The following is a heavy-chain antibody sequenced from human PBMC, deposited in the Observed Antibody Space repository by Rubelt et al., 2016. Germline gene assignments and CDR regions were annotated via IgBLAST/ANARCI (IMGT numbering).Heavy chain of an antibody. CDR2: INHSGST. D-gene: IGHD3-16*01. CDR3: ARGGLWFDS. J-gene: IGHJ5*01. CDR1: GGSFSGYY. V-gene: IGHV4-34*10. Sequence: QVQLQESGPGLVKPSETLSLTCAVYGGSFSGYYWSWIRQPPGKGLEWIGEINHSGSTNYNPSLKSRVTISVDMSKNHFSLILSPVTAADTAVYYCARGGLWFDSWGQGTLVSVSS.